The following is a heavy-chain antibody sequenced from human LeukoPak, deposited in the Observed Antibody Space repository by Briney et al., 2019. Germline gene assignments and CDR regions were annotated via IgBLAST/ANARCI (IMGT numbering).Heavy chain of an antibody. V-gene: IGHV3-23*01. D-gene: IGHD3-10*01. CDR3: ARHYGSGSYYWN. CDR2: ISGSGGST. Sequence: PGGSLRLSCAASGFTFSSYATSWVRQAPGKGLEWVSAISGSGGSTYYADSVKGRFTISRDNSKNTLYLQMNSLRAEDTAVYYCARHYGSGSYYWNWGQGTLVTVSS. CDR1: GFTFSSYA. J-gene: IGHJ4*02.